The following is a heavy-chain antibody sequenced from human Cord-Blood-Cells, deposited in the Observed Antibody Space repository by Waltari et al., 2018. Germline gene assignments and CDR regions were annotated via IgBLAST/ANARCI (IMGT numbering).Heavy chain of an antibody. D-gene: IGHD5-18*01. Sequence: QVQLVQSGAEVKKPGASVTVSCKASGYTFTGYYMPWVRQAPGQGLEWMGWINPNSGGTNYAQKFQGWVTMTRDTSISTAYMELSRLRSDDTAVYYCARAGYSYGYYFDYWGQGTLVTVSS. V-gene: IGHV1-2*04. CDR2: INPNSGGT. CDR1: GYTFTGYY. CDR3: ARAGYSYGYYFDY. J-gene: IGHJ4*02.